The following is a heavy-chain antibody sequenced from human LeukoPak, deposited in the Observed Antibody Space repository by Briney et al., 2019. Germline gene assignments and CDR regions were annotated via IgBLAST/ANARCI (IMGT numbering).Heavy chain of an antibody. CDR1: GFSVSTYW. CDR2: IKSNVEDGTT. CDR3: TTPGRGYYFDH. J-gene: IGHJ4*02. V-gene: IGHV3-15*01. Sequence: GGSLRLSCAASGFSVSTYWMSWVRQAPGKGLEWVGRIKSNVEDGTTDYAAPVKGRFTISRDDSKNTLYVQMNSLKTEDTAVYYCTTPGRGYYFDHWGRGTLVTVSS.